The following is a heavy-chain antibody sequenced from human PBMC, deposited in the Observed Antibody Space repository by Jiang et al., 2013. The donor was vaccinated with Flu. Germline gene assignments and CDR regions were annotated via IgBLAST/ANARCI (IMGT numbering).Heavy chain of an antibody. CDR1: GGSFSGYY. D-gene: IGHD2-2*01. Sequence: LLKPSETLSLTCAVYGGSFSGYYWSWIRQPPGKGLEWIGEINHSGSTNYNPSLKSRVTISVDTSKNQFSLKLSSVTAADTAVYYCARGARRGCSSTSCKLVSKYNWFDPWGQGTLVTVSS. J-gene: IGHJ5*02. CDR3: ARGARRGCSSTSCKLVSKYNWFDP. V-gene: IGHV4-34*01. CDR2: INHSGST.